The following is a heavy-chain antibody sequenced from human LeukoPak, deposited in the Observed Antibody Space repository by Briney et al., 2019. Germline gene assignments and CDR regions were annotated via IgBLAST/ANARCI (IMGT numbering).Heavy chain of an antibody. Sequence: GGSLRLSCAASGFTFSSYWMSWVRQAPGKGLEWVSSISSSSSYIYYADSVKGRFTISRDNAKNSLYLQMNSLRAEDTAVYYCAREGVGSDAFDIWGQGTTVTVSS. J-gene: IGHJ3*02. D-gene: IGHD1-26*01. V-gene: IGHV3-21*01. CDR3: AREGVGSDAFDI. CDR2: ISSSSSYI. CDR1: GFTFSSYW.